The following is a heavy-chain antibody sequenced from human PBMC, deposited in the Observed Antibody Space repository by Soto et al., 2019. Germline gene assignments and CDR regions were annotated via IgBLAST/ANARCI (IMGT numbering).Heavy chain of an antibody. J-gene: IGHJ4*02. D-gene: IGHD2-2*01. V-gene: IGHV3-53*01. CDR3: AGRLTPAASLDY. Sequence: VQLVESGGGLIQPGGSLRLSCAASGFTVSNNHMTWVRQAAGKGLELVSFVHGGGSTSYADSVKGRFTISRDNPKNTLYLQMDSLRAEDTAIYYCAGRLTPAASLDYWGRGTLVTVSS. CDR2: VHGGGST. CDR1: GFTVSNNH.